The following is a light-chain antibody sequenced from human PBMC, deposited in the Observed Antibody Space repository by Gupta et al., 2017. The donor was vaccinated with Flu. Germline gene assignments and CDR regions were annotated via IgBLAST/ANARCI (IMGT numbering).Light chain of an antibody. V-gene: IGLV2-14*01. CDR2: EVS. Sequence: QSALTQPASVSGSPGQSTPIPCTGTSRDVGGYNDVSWYQQHPVKAPKHMIYEVSNRPSGVSNRFSGSKSGNTASLTISGLQAEDEADYYCSSYTSSSTFYVFGTGTKVTVL. CDR3: SSYTSSSTFYV. CDR1: SRDVGGYND. J-gene: IGLJ1*01.